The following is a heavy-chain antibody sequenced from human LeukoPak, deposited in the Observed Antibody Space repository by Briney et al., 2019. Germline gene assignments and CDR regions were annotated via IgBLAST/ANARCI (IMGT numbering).Heavy chain of an antibody. CDR3: ASDHGGNSGDAFDI. CDR2: VDPEDGET. D-gene: IGHD4-23*01. J-gene: IGHJ3*02. Sequence: ASVKVSCKVSGYTFTDYYMHWVQQAPGKGLEWMGLVDPEDGETIYAEKFQGRVTITADTSTDTAYMELSSLRSEDTAVYYCASDHGGNSGDAFDIWGQGTMVTVSS. V-gene: IGHV1-69-2*01. CDR1: GYTFTDYY.